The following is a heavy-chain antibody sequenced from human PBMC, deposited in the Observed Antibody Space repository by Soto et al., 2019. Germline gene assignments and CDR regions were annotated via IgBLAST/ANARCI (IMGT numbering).Heavy chain of an antibody. CDR3: ARQLPTGYSSSWYYYYYYGMDV. Sequence: GESLKISCKGSGYSFTSYWIGWVRQMPGKGLEWMGIIYPGDSDTRYSPSFQGQVTISADKSISTAYLQWSSLKASDTAMYYCARQLPTGYSSSWYYYYYYGMDVWGQGTTVTVSS. J-gene: IGHJ6*02. D-gene: IGHD6-13*01. CDR2: IYPGDSDT. CDR1: GYSFTSYW. V-gene: IGHV5-51*01.